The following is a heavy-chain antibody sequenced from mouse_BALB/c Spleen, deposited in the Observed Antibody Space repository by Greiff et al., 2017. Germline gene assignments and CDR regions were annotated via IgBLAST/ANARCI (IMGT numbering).Heavy chain of an antibody. V-gene: IGHV5-6*02. CDR1: GFTFSSYG. CDR3: ARRNDYDEGFAY. D-gene: IGHD2-4*01. CDR2: ISSGGSYT. J-gene: IGHJ3*01. Sequence: EVNLVESGGDLVKPGGSLKLSCAASGFTFSSYGMSWVRQTPDKRLEWVATISSGGSYTYYPDSVKGRFTISRDNAKNTLYLQMSSLKSEDTAMYYCARRNDYDEGFAYWGQGTLVTVSA.